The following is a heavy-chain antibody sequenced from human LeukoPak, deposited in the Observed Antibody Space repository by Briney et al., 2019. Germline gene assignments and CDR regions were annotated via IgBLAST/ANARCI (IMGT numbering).Heavy chain of an antibody. CDR1: GFTFRSSW. D-gene: IGHD3-10*01. Sequence: GVLRLSCAASGFTFRSSWVTWVRQAPGKGLDWVANIKRDGSEKYYGDSVKGRFTISRDNAKNSVYLQMNSLRAEDTAIYYCARDGSYGSGSPDYWGQGILVTVSS. CDR3: ARDGSYGSGSPDY. V-gene: IGHV3-7*01. J-gene: IGHJ4*02. CDR2: IKRDGSEK.